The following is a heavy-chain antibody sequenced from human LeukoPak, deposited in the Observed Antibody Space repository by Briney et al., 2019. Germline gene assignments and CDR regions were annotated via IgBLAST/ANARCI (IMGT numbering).Heavy chain of an antibody. J-gene: IGHJ4*02. Sequence: ASVKLSCKASGYTFTSCGISWVRQAPGQGLEWMGWISAYNVNTNDAQKLQGRVTMTTDTSTTTAYMELRSLRSDDTAVYYCARVPVSGPGARFDYWGQGTLVTVSS. V-gene: IGHV1-18*01. D-gene: IGHD4-11*01. CDR2: ISAYNVNT. CDR3: ARVPVSGPGARFDY. CDR1: GYTFTSCG.